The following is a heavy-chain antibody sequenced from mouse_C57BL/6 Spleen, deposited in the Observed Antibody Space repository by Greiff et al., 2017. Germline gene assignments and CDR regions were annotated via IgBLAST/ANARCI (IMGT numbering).Heavy chain of an antibody. V-gene: IGHV14-1*01. CDR3: TRWLLRDYFDY. J-gene: IGHJ2*01. CDR1: GFNIKDYY. D-gene: IGHD2-3*01. Sequence: VQLQQPGAELVRPGASVKLSCTASGFNIKDYYMHWVKQRPEQGLEWIGRIDPEDGDTEYAPKFQGKATMTADTSSNTAYLQLSSLTSEDTAVYYCTRWLLRDYFDYWGQGTTLTVSS. CDR2: IDPEDGDT.